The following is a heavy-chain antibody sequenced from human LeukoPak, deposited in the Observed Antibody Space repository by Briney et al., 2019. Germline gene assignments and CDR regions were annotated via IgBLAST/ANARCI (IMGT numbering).Heavy chain of an antibody. CDR3: AGLLGSWYSTFDAFDI. CDR2: ISSSSSYI. V-gene: IGHV3-21*01. CDR1: GFTFSSSA. D-gene: IGHD6-13*01. Sequence: GGSLRLSCAASGFTFSSSAMSWVRQAPGKGLEWVSSISSSSSYIYYADSVKGRFTISRDNAKNSLYLQMNSLRAEDTAVYYCAGLLGSWYSTFDAFDIWGQGTMVTVSS. J-gene: IGHJ3*02.